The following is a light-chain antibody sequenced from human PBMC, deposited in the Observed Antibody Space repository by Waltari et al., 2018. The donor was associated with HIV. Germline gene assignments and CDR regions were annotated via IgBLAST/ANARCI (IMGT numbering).Light chain of an antibody. V-gene: IGLV3-19*01. CDR1: SLRSYY. J-gene: IGLJ2*01. CDR3: NSRDSSGNDVV. CDR2: GKN. Sequence: SSELTQDPAVSVALGQTVRITCQGDSLRSYYASWYQQKPGQAPVLVIYGKNNRPSGLPDRFSGSSSGNTASLTITGAQAEDEADYYCNSRDSSGNDVVFGGGTKLTVL.